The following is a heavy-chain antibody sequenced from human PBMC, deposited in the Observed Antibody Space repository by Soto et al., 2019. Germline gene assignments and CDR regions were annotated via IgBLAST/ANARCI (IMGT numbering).Heavy chain of an antibody. J-gene: IGHJ4*02. CDR2: ISYDGSNK. CDR1: GFTFSSYA. Sequence: QVQLVESGGGVVQPGRSLRLSCAASGFTFSSYAMHWVRQAPGKGLEWVAVISYDGSNKYYADSVKGRFTISRDNSKNTRYLQMNSLRAEDTAVYYCARDAVAGFKVLRDYWGQGTLVTVSS. CDR3: ARDAVAGFKVLRDY. V-gene: IGHV3-30-3*01. D-gene: IGHD6-19*01.